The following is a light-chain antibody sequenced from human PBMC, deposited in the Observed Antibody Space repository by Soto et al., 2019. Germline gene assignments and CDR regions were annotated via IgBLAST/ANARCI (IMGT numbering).Light chain of an antibody. V-gene: IGLV2-23*01. J-gene: IGLJ2*01. CDR2: EGT. CDR3: CSYAGRSTWV. Sequence: QSVLTQPASVSGSPGQSITISCTGASSDVGSYNLVSWYQQNAGKAPKVIIYEGTKRPSGVSNRFSGSKSGNTASLKISGLQAEDEADYYCCSYAGRSTWVFGGGTKLTVL. CDR1: SSDVGSYNL.